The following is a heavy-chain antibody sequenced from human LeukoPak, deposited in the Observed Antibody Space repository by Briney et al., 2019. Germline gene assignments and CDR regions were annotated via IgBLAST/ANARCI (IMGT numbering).Heavy chain of an antibody. Sequence: GGSLRLSCAASGFTFSYHWMAWVRQAPGEGLEWVASIKLDGSEQYYLDSVKGRFAISRDNAKNLMNLQMNILRAEDTAIYYCARGKKPGVGVAGTGYFFDPWGQGTLVTVSS. D-gene: IGHD6-19*01. J-gene: IGHJ5*02. V-gene: IGHV3-7*01. CDR1: GFTFSYHW. CDR3: ARGKKPGVGVAGTGYFFDP. CDR2: IKLDGSEQ.